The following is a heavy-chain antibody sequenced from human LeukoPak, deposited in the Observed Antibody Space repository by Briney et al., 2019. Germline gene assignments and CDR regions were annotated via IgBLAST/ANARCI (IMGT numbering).Heavy chain of an antibody. CDR1: GGSFSGYY. CDR2: INHSGST. V-gene: IGHV4-34*01. Sequence: SETLSLTCAVYGGSFSGYYWSWIRQPPGKGLEWIGEINHSGSTNYNPSLKSRVTISVDTSKNQFSLKLSSVTAADTAVYYCAVSGYYYRYFQHWGQGTLVTVSS. D-gene: IGHD3-22*01. J-gene: IGHJ1*01. CDR3: AVSGYYYRYFQH.